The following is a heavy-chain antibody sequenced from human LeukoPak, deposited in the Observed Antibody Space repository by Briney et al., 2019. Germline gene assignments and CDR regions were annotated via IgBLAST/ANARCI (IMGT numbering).Heavy chain of an antibody. CDR2: IYPGDSDT. CDR1: GYSFTSYW. D-gene: IGHD2-2*02. J-gene: IGHJ4*02. V-gene: IGHV5-51*01. CDR3: ARYSLPVQWRYPAAIRPYLDY. Sequence: GESLKISCKGSGYSFTSYWIGWVRQMPGKGLEWMGIIYPGDSDTRYSPSFQGQVTISADKSISTAYLQWSSLKASDTAMYYCARYSLPVQWRYPAAIRPYLDYWGQGTLVTVSS.